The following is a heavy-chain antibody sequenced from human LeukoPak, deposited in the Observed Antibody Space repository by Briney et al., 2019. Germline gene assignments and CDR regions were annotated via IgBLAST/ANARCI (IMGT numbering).Heavy chain of an antibody. V-gene: IGHV1-2*02. CDR1: GYTFTGYY. CDR2: INPNSGGT. D-gene: IGHD1-1*01. Sequence: ASVKVSCKASGYTFTGYYMHWVRQAPGQGLEWMGWINPNSGGTNYAQKFQGRVTMTRDTFISTAYMELSRLRSDDSAVYYCARVVTGTGWFDPCGQGTLVTVSS. J-gene: IGHJ5*02. CDR3: ARVVTGTGWFDP.